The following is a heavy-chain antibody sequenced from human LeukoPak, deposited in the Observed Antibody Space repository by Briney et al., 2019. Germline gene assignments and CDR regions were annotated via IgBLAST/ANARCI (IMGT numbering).Heavy chain of an antibody. CDR1: GGTFSSYA. CDR3: ARPDGYCSGGSCYSGSTYGMDV. J-gene: IGHJ6*02. CDR2: IIPIFRSA. D-gene: IGHD2-15*01. Sequence: ASVKVSCKASGGTFSSYAISWVRQAPGQGLEWVGGIIPIFRSANYAQNFQGRVTITADESTSTAYMELSSLRSEDTAVYYCARPDGYCSGGSCYSGSTYGMDVWGQGTTVTVSS. V-gene: IGHV1-69*01.